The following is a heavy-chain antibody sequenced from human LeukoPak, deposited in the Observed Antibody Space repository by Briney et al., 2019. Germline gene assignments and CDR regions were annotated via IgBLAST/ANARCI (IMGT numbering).Heavy chain of an antibody. J-gene: IGHJ4*02. Sequence: NASETLSLTCAVYGGSFSGYYWSWIRQPPGKGLEWIGEINHSGSTNYNPSLKSRVTISVDTSKNQFSLKLSSVTAADTAVYYCARGRGWCIAAAGTDYWGQGTLVTVSS. V-gene: IGHV4-34*01. CDR2: INHSGST. CDR3: ARGRGWCIAAAGTDY. CDR1: GGSFSGYY. D-gene: IGHD6-13*01.